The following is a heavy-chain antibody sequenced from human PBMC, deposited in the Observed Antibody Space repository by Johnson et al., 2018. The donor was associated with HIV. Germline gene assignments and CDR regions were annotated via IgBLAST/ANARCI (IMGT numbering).Heavy chain of an antibody. D-gene: IGHD6-13*01. Sequence: MLLVESGGGLVKPGGSLTLSCAASGFTFSSYAMSWVRQAPGKGLEWVSAISGSGGSTYYADSVKGRFTISRDNSKNTLYLQMNSLRAEDTAVYYCAKGRIAAAGTGVDAFDIWGQGTMVTVSS. J-gene: IGHJ3*02. V-gene: IGHV3-23*04. CDR1: GFTFSSYA. CDR2: ISGSGGST. CDR3: AKGRIAAAGTGVDAFDI.